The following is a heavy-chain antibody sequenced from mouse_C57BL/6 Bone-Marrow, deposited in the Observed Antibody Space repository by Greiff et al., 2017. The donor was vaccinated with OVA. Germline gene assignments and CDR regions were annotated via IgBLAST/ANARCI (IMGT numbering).Heavy chain of an antibody. Sequence: DVKLQESGPGLVKPSQSLSLTCSVTGYSITSGYYWNWIRQFPGNKLEWMGYISYDGSNNYNPSLKNRISITRDTSKNQFFLKLNSVTTEDTATYYGASPNYYGSPPWYFDVWGTGTTVTVSS. CDR2: ISYDGSN. CDR3: ASPNYYGSPPWYFDV. V-gene: IGHV3-6*01. D-gene: IGHD1-1*01. CDR1: GYSITSGYY. J-gene: IGHJ1*03.